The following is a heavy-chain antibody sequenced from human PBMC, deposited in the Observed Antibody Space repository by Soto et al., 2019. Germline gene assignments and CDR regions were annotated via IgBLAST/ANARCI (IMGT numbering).Heavy chain of an antibody. J-gene: IGHJ5*02. CDR2: INPSGGST. CDR3: ARGDYSYGYQRTHNWFDP. CDR1: GYTFTSYY. D-gene: IGHD5-18*01. V-gene: IGHV1-46*01. Sequence: ASVKVSCKASGYTFTSYYMHWVRQAPGQGLEWMGIINPSGGSTSYAQKFQGRVTMTRDTSTSTVYMELSSLRSEDTAVYYCARGDYSYGYQRTHNWFDPWGQGTLVTVS.